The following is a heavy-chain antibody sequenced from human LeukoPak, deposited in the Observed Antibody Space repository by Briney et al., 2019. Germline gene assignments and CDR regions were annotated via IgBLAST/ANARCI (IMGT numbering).Heavy chain of an antibody. Sequence: GGSLRLSCAASGFTFSSYAMHWVRQAPGKGLEWVSAISGSGGSTYYADSVKGRFTISRDNSKNTLYLQMNSLRAEDTAVYYCAKYPNYYDSAEDDYWGQGTLVTVSS. CDR1: GFTFSSYA. D-gene: IGHD3-22*01. J-gene: IGHJ4*02. CDR2: ISGSGGST. V-gene: IGHV3-23*01. CDR3: AKYPNYYDSAEDDY.